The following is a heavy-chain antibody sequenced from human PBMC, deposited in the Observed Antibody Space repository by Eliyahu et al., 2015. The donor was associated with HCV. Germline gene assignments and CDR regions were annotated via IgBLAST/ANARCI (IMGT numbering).Heavy chain of an antibody. CDR1: GFTVSXHY. J-gene: IGHJ4*02. D-gene: IGHD3-16*01. CDR2: XNSGGTT. V-gene: IGHV3-53*01. CDR3: ARDGKGLLRASDH. Sequence: EVQLVESGGALIQPGGSLRLSCAVSGFTVSXHYMNWVRQAPGKGLEWVXSXNSGGTTSYADSVTGRFTISRDNSRNTLHLQMNSLRAEDTAVYYCARDGKGLLRASDHWGQGTLVTVSS.